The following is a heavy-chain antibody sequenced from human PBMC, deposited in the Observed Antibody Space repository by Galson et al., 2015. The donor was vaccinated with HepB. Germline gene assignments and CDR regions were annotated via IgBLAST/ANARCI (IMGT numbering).Heavy chain of an antibody. CDR1: GFTFSSYE. J-gene: IGHJ4*02. CDR3: ARDEGHYYDSSGYYFDY. D-gene: IGHD3-22*01. Sequence: SLRLSCAASGFTFSSYEMNWVRQAPGKGLEWVSYISSSGSTIYYADSVKGRFTISRDNAKNSLYLQTNSLRAEDTAVYYCARDEGHYYDSSGYYFDYWGQGTLVTVSS. V-gene: IGHV3-48*03. CDR2: ISSSGSTI.